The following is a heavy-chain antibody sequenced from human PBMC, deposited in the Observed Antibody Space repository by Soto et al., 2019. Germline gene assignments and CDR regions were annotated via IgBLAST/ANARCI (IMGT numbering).Heavy chain of an antibody. Sequence: QVQLQESGPGLVKPSQTLSLTCTVSGGSISSGGYYWSWIRQHPGKGLEWIGYIYYSGSTYYNPSLKSRVTISVDTSKNQFSLKLSSVTAADTAVYYCARVVYYDGSGYNAFDLWGQGTMFTVSS. CDR1: GGSISSGGYY. CDR3: ARVVYYDGSGYNAFDL. D-gene: IGHD3-22*01. CDR2: IYYSGST. V-gene: IGHV4-31*03. J-gene: IGHJ3*01.